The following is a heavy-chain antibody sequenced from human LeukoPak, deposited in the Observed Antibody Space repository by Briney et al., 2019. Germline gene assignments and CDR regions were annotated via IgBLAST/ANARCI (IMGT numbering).Heavy chain of an antibody. V-gene: IGHV7-4-1*02. CDR3: ARWDYDSSGYALYYFDY. CDR2: FNTYTGNA. CDR1: GYTFTSYA. J-gene: IGHJ4*02. Sequence: ASVKVSCKASGYTFTSYAMNWVRQAPGHGLEWMGWFNTYTGNATYAQGFTGRFVFSLDTSVSTAYLQISSLKAEDTAVYYCARWDYDSSGYALYYFDYWGQGTLVTVSS. D-gene: IGHD3-22*01.